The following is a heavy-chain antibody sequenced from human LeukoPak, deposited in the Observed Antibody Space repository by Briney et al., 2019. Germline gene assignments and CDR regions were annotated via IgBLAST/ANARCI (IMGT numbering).Heavy chain of an antibody. CDR3: ARARIGNCSSTSCPPLGY. D-gene: IGHD2-2*01. V-gene: IGHV4-34*01. Sequence: SETLSLTCAVYGGSFSGYYWSWIRQPPGKGLEWIGEINHSGSTNYNPSLKSRVTISVDTSKSQFSLKLSSVTAADTAVYYCARARIGNCSSTSCPPLGYWGQGTLVTVSS. CDR2: INHSGST. CDR1: GGSFSGYY. J-gene: IGHJ4*02.